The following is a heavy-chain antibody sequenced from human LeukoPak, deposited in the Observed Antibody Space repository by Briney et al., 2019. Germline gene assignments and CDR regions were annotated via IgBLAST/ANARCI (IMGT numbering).Heavy chain of an antibody. V-gene: IGHV1-2*02. CDR3: ARDPSNYYGSGSYLGESFDI. CDR1: GYTFTSYG. J-gene: IGHJ3*02. D-gene: IGHD3-10*01. Sequence: ASVKVSCKASGYTFTSYGISWVRQAPGQGLEWMGWINPNSGGTNYAQKCQGRVTMTRDTSISTAYMELSRLRSDDTAVYYCARDPSNYYGSGSYLGESFDIWGQGTMVTVSS. CDR2: INPNSGGT.